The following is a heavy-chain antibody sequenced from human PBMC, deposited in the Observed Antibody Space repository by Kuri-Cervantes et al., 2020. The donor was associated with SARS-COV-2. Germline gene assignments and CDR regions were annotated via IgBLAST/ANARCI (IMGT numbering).Heavy chain of an antibody. CDR1: GFTFSSYG. J-gene: IGHJ4*02. Sequence: GGSLRLSCAASGFTFSSYGMHWVRQAPGKGLEWVAVIWYGGSNKYYADSVKGRFTISRDNSKNTLYLQMNSLRAEDTAVYYCAKGHCTNGACLDYFDYWGQGTLVTVSS. CDR3: AKGHCTNGACLDYFDY. V-gene: IGHV3-30*02. D-gene: IGHD2-8*01. CDR2: IWYGGSNK.